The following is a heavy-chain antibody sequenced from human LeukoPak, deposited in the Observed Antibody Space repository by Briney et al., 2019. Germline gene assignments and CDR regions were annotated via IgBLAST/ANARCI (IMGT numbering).Heavy chain of an antibody. V-gene: IGHV1-24*01. CDR3: ATAVNPRYYFDY. CDR2: FDPEDGET. J-gene: IGHJ4*02. CDR1: GYTLTELS. Sequence: ASVKVSCKVSGYTLTELSMHWVRQAPGKGLEWMGGFDPEDGETIYAQKFQGRVTMTEGTSTDTAYMELSSLRSEDTAVYYCATAVNPRYYFDYWGQGTLVTVSS.